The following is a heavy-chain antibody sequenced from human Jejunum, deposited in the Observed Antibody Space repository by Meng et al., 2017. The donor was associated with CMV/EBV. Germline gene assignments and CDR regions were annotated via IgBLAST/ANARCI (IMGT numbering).Heavy chain of an antibody. V-gene: IGHV3-21*05. CDR1: FTYSTYS. CDR2: ISSDSNYI. D-gene: IGHD3-10*01. J-gene: IGHJ1*01. CDR3: ARDPTRYGSGSYYLDN. Sequence: FTYSTYSMPWVRQAPRKGLEWVSYISSDSNYIYYGDSVKGRFTVSRDNAKNSLYLHMNSLRAEDTALYYCARDPTRYGSGSYYLDNWGQGTLVTVSS.